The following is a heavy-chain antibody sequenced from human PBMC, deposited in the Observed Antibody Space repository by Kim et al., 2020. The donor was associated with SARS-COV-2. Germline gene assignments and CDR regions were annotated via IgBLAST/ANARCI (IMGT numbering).Heavy chain of an antibody. D-gene: IGHD3-10*01. J-gene: IGHJ6*03. CDR1: GGSFSGYY. CDR2: INHSGST. Sequence: SETLSLTCAVYGGSFSGYYWSWIRQPPGKGLEWIGEINHSGSTNYNPSLKSRVTISVDTSKNQFSLKLSSVTAADTAVYYCARGSGYYGSGSYYNAAGYYYYYMDVWGKGTTVTVSS. V-gene: IGHV4-34*01. CDR3: ARGSGYYGSGSYYNAAGYYYYYMDV.